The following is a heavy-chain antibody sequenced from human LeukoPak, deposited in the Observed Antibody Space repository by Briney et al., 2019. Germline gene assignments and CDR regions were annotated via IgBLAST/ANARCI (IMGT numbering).Heavy chain of an antibody. CDR1: GFTFSSYS. CDR2: ISNDGSNK. CDR3: ARASSPVPQCLGY. Sequence: PGGSLRLSCGAFGFTFSSYSMHWVRQAPGKGLEWVTIISNDGSNKYYADSVKGRFTISRDNSKNTVFLQMNNPKLEDTAVYFCARASSPVPQCLGYWGQGTLVTVSS. D-gene: IGHD6-19*01. J-gene: IGHJ4*02. V-gene: IGHV3-30-3*01.